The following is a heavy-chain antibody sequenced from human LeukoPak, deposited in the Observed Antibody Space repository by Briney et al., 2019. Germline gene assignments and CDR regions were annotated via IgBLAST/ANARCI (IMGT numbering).Heavy chain of an antibody. Sequence: PSETLSLTCAVSGGSISSSNWWSWVRQPPGKGLEWIGEIYHSGSTNYNPSLKSQVTISVDKSKNQFSLKLSSVTAADTAVYYCARTRGDYFDYWGQGTLVTVSS. CDR2: IYHSGST. V-gene: IGHV4-4*02. CDR1: GGSISSSNW. J-gene: IGHJ4*02. CDR3: ARTRGDYFDY. D-gene: IGHD2-2*01.